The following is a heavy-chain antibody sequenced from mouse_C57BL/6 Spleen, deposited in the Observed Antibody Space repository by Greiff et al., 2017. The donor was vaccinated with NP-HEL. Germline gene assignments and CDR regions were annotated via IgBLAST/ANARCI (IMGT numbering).Heavy chain of an antibody. J-gene: IGHJ1*03. CDR3: ARRDGYYSHWYFDV. CDR2: ISGGGGNT. Sequence: EVQLQQSGGGLVKPGGSLKLSCAASGFTFSSYTMSWVRQTPEKRLEWVATISGGGGNTYYPDSVKGRFTISRDNAKNTLYLQMSSLRSEDTALYYCARRDGYYSHWYFDVWGTGTTVTVSS. D-gene: IGHD2-3*01. CDR1: GFTFSSYT. V-gene: IGHV5-9*04.